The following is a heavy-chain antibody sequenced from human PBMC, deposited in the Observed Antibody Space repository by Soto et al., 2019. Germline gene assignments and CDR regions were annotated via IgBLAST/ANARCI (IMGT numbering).Heavy chain of an antibody. D-gene: IGHD1-26*01. V-gene: IGHV3-23*01. CDR1: GFTFSSFS. J-gene: IGHJ4*02. Sequence: EVQLLASGAGLVQPGGTMRLTCAASGFTFSSFSFSCVRQPPGKGMEWVSGISGLGGSIYYGDSVNGWFTISRDNSKNTLYLQMNSLRAEDTAVYYCSKSNGDTWERYFFDFWGQGTLVTVSS. CDR2: ISGLGGSI. CDR3: SKSNGDTWERYFFDF.